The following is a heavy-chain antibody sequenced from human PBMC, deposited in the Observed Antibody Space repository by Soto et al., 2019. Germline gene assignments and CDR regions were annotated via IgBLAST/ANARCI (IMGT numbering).Heavy chain of an antibody. CDR3: ARGEDAFFYYGLDV. V-gene: IGHV4-59*01. Sequence: PSETLSLTCTVSGGSITSSYWSWIRRPPGQGLAWIAYIYDTGISGYTPSTSYNPSLKSRVTMSVDTSKSQFSLKLTSVTAADTAVYYCARGEDAFFYYGLDVWGQGITVTVSS. J-gene: IGHJ6*02. CDR2: IYDTGISGYTPST. CDR1: GGSITSSY.